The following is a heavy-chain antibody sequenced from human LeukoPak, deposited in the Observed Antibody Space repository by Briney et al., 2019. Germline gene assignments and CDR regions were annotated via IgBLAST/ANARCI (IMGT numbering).Heavy chain of an antibody. CDR1: GFTFSTHW. CDR2: IKADGSEK. Sequence: GGSLRLSCAASGFTFSTHWMSWVRQAPGKGLEWVAKIKADGSEKYYVDSVKGRFTISRDNAKNSLSLQMHSLRDEDTAVYYCVRDQGYCTSASCRGDAFDVWGQGSMVSVSS. J-gene: IGHJ3*01. D-gene: IGHD2-2*01. V-gene: IGHV3-7*01. CDR3: VRDQGYCTSASCRGDAFDV.